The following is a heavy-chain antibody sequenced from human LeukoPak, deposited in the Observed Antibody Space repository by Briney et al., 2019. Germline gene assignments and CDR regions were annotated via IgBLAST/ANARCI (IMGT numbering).Heavy chain of an antibody. D-gene: IGHD3-22*01. Sequence: PGGSLRLSCVVSGFTFSSYWMSWVRQAPGTGLEWVANIKPDGSDEYYVDSVKGRFTISRDNAKNSLHLQMNILRAEDTAVYYCARTSYDSSGYYLGDYWGQGTLVTVSS. CDR2: IKPDGSDE. CDR3: ARTSYDSSGYYLGDY. CDR1: GFTFSSYW. J-gene: IGHJ4*02. V-gene: IGHV3-7*01.